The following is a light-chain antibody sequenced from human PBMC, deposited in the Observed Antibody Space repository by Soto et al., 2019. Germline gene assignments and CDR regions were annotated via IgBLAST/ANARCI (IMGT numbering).Light chain of an antibody. Sequence: DIVMTQSPDSLAVSLGERATINCKSSQSVLYSSNNKNYLAWYQQKPGQPPKLLIYWASTRESVVPDRFSGSGSGKDFTLPISSLQAEDVAVYYCHQYYTTPYTFGQGTKLEI. V-gene: IGKV4-1*01. CDR1: QSVLYSSNNKNY. J-gene: IGKJ2*01. CDR2: WAS. CDR3: HQYYTTPYT.